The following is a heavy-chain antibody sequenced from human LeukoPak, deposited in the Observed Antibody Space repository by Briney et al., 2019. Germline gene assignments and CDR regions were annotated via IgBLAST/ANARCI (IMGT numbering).Heavy chain of an antibody. V-gene: IGHV4-34*01. CDR1: GGSFSGYY. D-gene: IGHD5-12*01. J-gene: IGHJ6*03. CDR3: ARAYSGYDWGYYYYYMDV. Sequence: SSETLSLTCAVYGGSFSGYYWSWIRQPPGKGLEWIGESNHSGSTNYNPSLKSRVTISVDTSKNQFSLKLSSVTAADTAVYYCARAYSGYDWGYYYYYMDVWGKGTTVTIYS. CDR2: SNHSGST.